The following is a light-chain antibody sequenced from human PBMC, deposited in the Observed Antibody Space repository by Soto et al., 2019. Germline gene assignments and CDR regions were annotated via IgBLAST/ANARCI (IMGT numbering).Light chain of an antibody. Sequence: DIRVTQSASALSVSPGERATLSCRASQSVSSYLAWYQQKPGQAPRLLIYDASIRATGIPARFSGSGSGTDFTLTISSLEPEDFAVYYCQQRRNWQVTFGQGTRLEIK. CDR2: DAS. CDR3: QQRRNWQVT. CDR1: QSVSSY. V-gene: IGKV3-11*01. J-gene: IGKJ5*01.